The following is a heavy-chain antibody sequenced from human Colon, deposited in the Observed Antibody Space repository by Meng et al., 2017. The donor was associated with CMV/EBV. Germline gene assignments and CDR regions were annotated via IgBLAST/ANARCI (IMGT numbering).Heavy chain of an antibody. Sequence: QVQLVQSGAEVKKPGASVKVSCKASGYTFTYYGISWVRQAPGQGLEWMGWISAYTGDTYYAQKFQGRVTMTTDTSTSTAYMELRSLRSDDTAVYYCVRESQSGSYIYLQHWGQGTLVTVSS. J-gene: IGHJ1*01. V-gene: IGHV1-18*01. CDR2: ISAYTGDT. CDR1: GYTFTYYG. CDR3: VRESQSGSYIYLQH. D-gene: IGHD1-26*01.